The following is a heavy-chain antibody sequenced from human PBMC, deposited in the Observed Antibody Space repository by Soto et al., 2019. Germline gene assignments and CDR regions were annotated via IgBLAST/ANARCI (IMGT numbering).Heavy chain of an antibody. CDR2: IWYDGSNK. CDR1: GFTFSSYG. Sequence: PGGSLRLSCAASGFTFSSYGMHWVRQAPGKGLEWVAVIWYDGSNKYYADSVKGRFTISRDNSKNTLYLQMNSLRAEDTAVYYCARGVGYSGYEYFDYWGQRTLVTVSS. CDR3: ARGVGYSGYEYFDY. D-gene: IGHD5-12*01. J-gene: IGHJ4*02. V-gene: IGHV3-33*01.